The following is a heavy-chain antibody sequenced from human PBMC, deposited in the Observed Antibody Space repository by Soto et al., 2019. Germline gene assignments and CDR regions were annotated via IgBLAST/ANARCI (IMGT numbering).Heavy chain of an antibody. Sequence: PSETLSLTCTVSGGSISSGGYYWSWIRQPPGKGLEWIGCIYYSGSTYYNPSLKSRVTISVDTSKNQFSLKLSSVTAADTAVYYCARAYYGDYGDYYYYGMDVWGQGTTVTVSS. CDR1: GGSISSGGYY. CDR3: ARAYYGDYGDYYYYGMDV. V-gene: IGHV4-30-4*01. CDR2: IYYSGST. J-gene: IGHJ6*02. D-gene: IGHD4-17*01.